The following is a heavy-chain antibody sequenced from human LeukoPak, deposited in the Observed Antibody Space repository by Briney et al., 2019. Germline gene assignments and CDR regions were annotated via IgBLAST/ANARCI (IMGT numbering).Heavy chain of an antibody. CDR3: ARALTGEMFDY. J-gene: IGHJ4*02. Sequence: PSETLSLTCTVSGGSISSSSYYWGWIRQPAGKGLEWIGRIYTSGSTNYNPSLKSRVTISVDTSKSQFSLKLSSVTAADTAVYYCARALTGEMFDYWGQGTLVTVSS. CDR1: GGSISSSSYY. D-gene: IGHD7-27*01. V-gene: IGHV4-61*02. CDR2: IYTSGST.